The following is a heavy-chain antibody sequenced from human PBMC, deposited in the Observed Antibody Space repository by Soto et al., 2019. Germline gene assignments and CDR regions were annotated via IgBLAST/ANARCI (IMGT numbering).Heavy chain of an antibody. J-gene: IGHJ5*02. CDR2: IYYRGST. D-gene: IGHD1-26*01. CDR1: GGSITSSSYY. Sequence: QLHLRESGPGLVKPSETLSLTCTVSGGSITSSSYYWGWIRQPPGKGLEWIGSIYYRGSTYYNPSRKSRVNIPVDTSKNQFSLRLSSVTAADTAVYYCATQEVGGSYVYTFDPWGQGTLVTVSS. CDR3: ATQEVGGSYVYTFDP. V-gene: IGHV4-39*01.